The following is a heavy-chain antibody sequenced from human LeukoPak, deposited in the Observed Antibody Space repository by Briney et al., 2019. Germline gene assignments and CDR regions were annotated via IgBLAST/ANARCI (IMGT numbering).Heavy chain of an antibody. D-gene: IGHD4-17*01. V-gene: IGHV3-30*02. Sequence: GGSLRLSCAASGFTFSSYGMHWVRQAPGKGLEWVAFIRYDGSNKYYADSVKGRFTISRDNSKNTLYLQMNSLRAEDTAVYYCAIMMTTVTTGYYYYGMDVWGQGTTVTVSS. J-gene: IGHJ6*02. CDR2: IRYDGSNK. CDR1: GFTFSSYG. CDR3: AIMMTTVTTGYYYYGMDV.